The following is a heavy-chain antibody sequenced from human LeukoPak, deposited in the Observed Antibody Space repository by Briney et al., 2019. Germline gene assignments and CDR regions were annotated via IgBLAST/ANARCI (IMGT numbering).Heavy chain of an antibody. V-gene: IGHV1-3*04. CDR1: GYIFTTYV. J-gene: IGHJ5*02. Sequence: ASVKVSCKASGYIFTTYVIYWVRQASGQRLEWMGWINTGNGNTEYSQKFRGRATFTRDTAAATANMELASLRSEDTAVYYCARSYNYYYSSTYNNCFDPWGQGTLVTVSS. D-gene: IGHD3-22*01. CDR3: ARSYNYYYSSTYNNCFDP. CDR2: INTGNGNT.